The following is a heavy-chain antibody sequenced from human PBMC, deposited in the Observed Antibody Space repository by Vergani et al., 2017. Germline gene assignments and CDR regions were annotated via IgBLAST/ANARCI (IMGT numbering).Heavy chain of an antibody. CDR2: IHYRGST. CDR1: GASITSSDHY. Sequence: QVQLQESGPGLVKPSQTLSLTCTVSGASITSSDHYWTWIRQPPGKGLEWIGYIHYRGSTHYNPSLKSRITISVDTSKNQVSLKLNSVTAADTAVYYCARAPQYCSSTSCYIGPWFDPWGQGTLVTVSS. CDR3: ARAPQYCSSTSCYIGPWFDP. J-gene: IGHJ5*02. D-gene: IGHD2-2*02. V-gene: IGHV4-30-4*01.